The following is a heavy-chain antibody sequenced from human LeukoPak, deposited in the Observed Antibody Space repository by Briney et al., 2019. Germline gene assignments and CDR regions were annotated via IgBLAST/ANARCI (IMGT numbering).Heavy chain of an antibody. J-gene: IGHJ4*02. CDR3: AYSSSWYLYYFDY. CDR2: INAGNGNT. D-gene: IGHD6-13*01. Sequence: ASVKVSCKASGYTFTSYAMHWVRQAPGQRLEWMGWINAGNGNTKYSQKFQGRVTITRDTSASTAYMELGSLRSEDTAVYYCAYSSSWYLYYFDYWGQGTLVTVSS. V-gene: IGHV1-3*01. CDR1: GYTFTSYA.